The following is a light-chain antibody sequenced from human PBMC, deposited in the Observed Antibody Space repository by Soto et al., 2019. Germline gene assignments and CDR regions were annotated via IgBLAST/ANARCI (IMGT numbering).Light chain of an antibody. V-gene: IGKV1-5*03. Sequence: DIQMTQSPSTLSGSVGERVTITCRASQTISSWLAWYQQKPGKAPKLLIYKASTLKSGVPSRFSGSGSGTEFTLTISSLQPDDFATYYCQHYNSYSEAFGQGTTGDIK. CDR3: QHYNSYSEA. CDR2: KAS. CDR1: QTISSW. J-gene: IGKJ1*01.